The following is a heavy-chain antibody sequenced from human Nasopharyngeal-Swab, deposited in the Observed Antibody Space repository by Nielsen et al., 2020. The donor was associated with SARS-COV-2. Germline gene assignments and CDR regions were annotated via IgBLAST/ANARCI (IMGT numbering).Heavy chain of an antibody. CDR1: GGSFSGYY. V-gene: IGHV4-34*01. CDR2: INHSGST. CDR3: ASLGITMVRGVSGMDV. D-gene: IGHD3-10*01. Sequence: GSLRLSCAVYGGSFSGYYWSWIRQPPGKGLEWIGEINHSGSTNYNPSLKSRVTISAGTSKNQFSLKLSSVTAADTAVYYCASLGITMVRGVSGMDVWGQGITVTVSS. J-gene: IGHJ6*02.